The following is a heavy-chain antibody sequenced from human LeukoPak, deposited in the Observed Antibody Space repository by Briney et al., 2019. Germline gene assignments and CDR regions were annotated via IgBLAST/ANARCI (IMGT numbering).Heavy chain of an antibody. J-gene: IGHJ4*02. V-gene: IGHV4-39*07. CDR1: GGSISSSSYY. CDR2: IYYSGST. CDR3: AREGIPYYDILTGDY. D-gene: IGHD3-9*01. Sequence: SETLSLTCTVSGGSISSSSYYWGWIRQPPGKGLEWIGSIYYSGSTYYNPSLKSRVTISVDTSKNQFSLKLSSVTAADTAVYYCAREGIPYYDILTGDYWGQGTLVTVSS.